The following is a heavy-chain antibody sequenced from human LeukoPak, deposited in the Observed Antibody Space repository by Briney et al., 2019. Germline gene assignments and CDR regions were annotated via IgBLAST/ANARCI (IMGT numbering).Heavy chain of an antibody. J-gene: IGHJ6*03. CDR2: ISWNSGSI. CDR3: AKALGAAASLSAYYYYYMDV. CDR1: GFTFDDYA. V-gene: IGHV3-9*01. Sequence: GGSLRLSCAASGFTFDDYAMHWVRQAPGKGLEWVSGISWNSGSIGYADSVKGRFTISRDNAKNSLYLQMNRLRAEDTALYYCAKALGAAASLSAYYYYYMDVWGKGATVTVSS. D-gene: IGHD6-13*01.